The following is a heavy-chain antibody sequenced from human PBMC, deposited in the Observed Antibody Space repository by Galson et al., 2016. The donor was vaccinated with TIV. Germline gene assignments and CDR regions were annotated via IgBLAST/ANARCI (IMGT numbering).Heavy chain of an antibody. CDR1: GYKFSDYP. CDR3: ARDFNWYDRGFDP. Sequence: VKVSCKVSGYKFSDYPMNWVQLAPGKGLEWLGRVNPDDGETIYSEKFQGRITITADTSTDTVYMEVGSLRSEDTAIYYCARDFNWYDRGFDPWGQGTLVTVSS. D-gene: IGHD1-20*01. CDR2: VNPDDGET. V-gene: IGHV1-69-2*01. J-gene: IGHJ5*02.